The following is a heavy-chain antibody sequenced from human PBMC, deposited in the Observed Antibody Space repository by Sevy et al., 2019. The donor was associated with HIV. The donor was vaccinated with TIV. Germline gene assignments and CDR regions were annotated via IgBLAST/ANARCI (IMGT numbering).Heavy chain of an antibody. CDR2: ISYSGST. CDR3: ARGIFSYGYWREFDY. Sequence: SEILSLTCTVSGGSISSFYWNWIRQSPGKGLEWIGYISYSGSTNYNPSLKSRVTISVDTSKNQFSLKLSSVTAADTAVYYCARGIFSYGYWREFDYWGQGNLVTVSS. V-gene: IGHV4-59*01. D-gene: IGHD5-18*01. J-gene: IGHJ4*02. CDR1: GGSISSFY.